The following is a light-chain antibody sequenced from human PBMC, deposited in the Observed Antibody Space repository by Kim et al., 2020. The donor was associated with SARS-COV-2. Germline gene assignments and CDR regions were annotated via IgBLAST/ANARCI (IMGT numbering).Light chain of an antibody. J-gene: IGKJ2*01. CDR3: QQYSNWPPYT. CDR1: QSVTRH. CDR2: DTS. Sequence: SQSPATVSVSPGERATLSCTASQSVTRHLAWYQQKPGQPPRLVIYDTSNRATGIPARFKGSGSGTEFTLTISSLQSEDCAVYYCQQYSNWPPYTFGQGTKLEI. V-gene: IGKV3-15*01.